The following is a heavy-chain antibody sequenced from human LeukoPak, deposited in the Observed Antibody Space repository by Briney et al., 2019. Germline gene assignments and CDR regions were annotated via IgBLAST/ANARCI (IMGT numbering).Heavy chain of an antibody. CDR3: ARDNNNGEWLLSVDY. CDR1: GFTFSSYA. Sequence: GRSLRLSCAASGFTFSSYAMHWVRQAPGKGLEWVAVKSYDGSNKYYADSVKGRFTISRDNSKNTLYLQMNSLRAEDTAVYYCARDNNNGEWLLSVDYWGQGTLVTVSS. D-gene: IGHD3-3*01. CDR2: KSYDGSNK. V-gene: IGHV3-30*01. J-gene: IGHJ4*02.